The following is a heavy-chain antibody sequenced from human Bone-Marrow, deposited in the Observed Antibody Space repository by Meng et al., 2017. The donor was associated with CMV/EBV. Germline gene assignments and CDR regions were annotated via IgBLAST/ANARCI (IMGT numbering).Heavy chain of an antibody. Sequence: GGSLRLSCAASGFTFSSYAMHWVRQAQGKGLEWVAVISYDGSNKYYADSVKGRFTISRDNSKNTLYLQMNSLRAEDTAVYYCARERYYGSGSYSCWFDPWGQGTLVTVSS. CDR1: GFTFSSYA. V-gene: IGHV3-30-3*01. D-gene: IGHD3-10*01. CDR3: ARERYYGSGSYSCWFDP. J-gene: IGHJ5*02. CDR2: ISYDGSNK.